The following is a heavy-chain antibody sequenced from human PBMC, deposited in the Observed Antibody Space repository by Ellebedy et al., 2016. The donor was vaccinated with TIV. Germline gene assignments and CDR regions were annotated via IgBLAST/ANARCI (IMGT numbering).Heavy chain of an antibody. V-gene: IGHV4-38-2*02. CDR1: GYSIRSGYY. CDR3: ARTDLRYGMDV. CDR2: IYHSGST. Sequence: SETLSLTXTVSGYSIRSGYYWGWIRQPLGKGLDWIGNIYHSGSTYYNPSLRSRVTLSLDRSKNQVSLELSSVTAADTAVYYCARTDLRYGMDVWGQGTTVTVSS. J-gene: IGHJ6*02. D-gene: IGHD3-16*01.